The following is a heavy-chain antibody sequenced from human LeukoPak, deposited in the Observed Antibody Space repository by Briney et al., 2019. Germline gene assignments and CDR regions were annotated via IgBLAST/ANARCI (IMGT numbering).Heavy chain of an antibody. CDR1: VSTFTSYD. Sequence: GASVKVSCTASVSTFTSYDINWVRQATGQGLEWMGWMNPNSGNTGYAQKFQGRVTMTRNTSISTAYMELSILRSEDTAVYYCARGRLTAAALDYWGQGTLVTVSS. J-gene: IGHJ4*02. V-gene: IGHV1-8*01. CDR2: MNPNSGNT. D-gene: IGHD2-2*01. CDR3: ARGRLTAAALDY.